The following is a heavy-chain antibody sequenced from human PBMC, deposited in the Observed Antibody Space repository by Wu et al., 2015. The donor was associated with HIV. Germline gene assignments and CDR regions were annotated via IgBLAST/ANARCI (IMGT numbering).Heavy chain of an antibody. CDR1: GYTLTELS. CDR2: FDPEDGET. Sequence: QVQLVQSGAEVKKPGASVKVSCKVSGYTLTELSMHWVRQAPGKGLEWMGGFDPEDGETIYAQKFQGRVTMTEDTSTDTAYMELSSLRSEDTAVYYCATYPPGYSNYVYYYYMDVWGKGTTVTVSS. J-gene: IGHJ6*03. V-gene: IGHV1-24*01. CDR3: ATYPPGYSNYVYYYYMDV. D-gene: IGHD4-11*01.